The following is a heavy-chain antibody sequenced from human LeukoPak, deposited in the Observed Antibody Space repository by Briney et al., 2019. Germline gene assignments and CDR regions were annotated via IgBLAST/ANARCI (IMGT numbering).Heavy chain of an antibody. CDR1: GGSFSGYY. Sequence: SETLSLTCAVYGGSFSGYYWSWIRQPPGKGLEWIGEINHGGSTNYNPSLKSRVTISVDTSKNQFSLKLSSVTAADTAVYYCARGPYCGGDCYSHLDYWGQGTLVTVSS. CDR3: ARGPYCGGDCYSHLDY. V-gene: IGHV4-34*01. J-gene: IGHJ4*02. D-gene: IGHD2-21*02. CDR2: INHGGST.